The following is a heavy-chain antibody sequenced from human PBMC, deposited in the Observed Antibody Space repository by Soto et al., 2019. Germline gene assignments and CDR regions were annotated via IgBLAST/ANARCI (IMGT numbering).Heavy chain of an antibody. V-gene: IGHV1-18*01. CDR3: ARDLDASGSYYTDY. CDR1: GYTFSSIG. Sequence: ASVKVSCKTSGYTFSSIGISWVRQAPGQGLEWMGWISPHKGDTYYAQRLQGRLTMTTDTSTSTAYMELRNLRSDDTAVYFCARDLDASGSYYTDYWGQGTLVTVSS. J-gene: IGHJ4*02. CDR2: ISPHKGDT. D-gene: IGHD3-10*01.